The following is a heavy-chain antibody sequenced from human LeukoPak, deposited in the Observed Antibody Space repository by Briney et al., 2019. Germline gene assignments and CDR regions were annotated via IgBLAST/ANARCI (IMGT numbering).Heavy chain of an antibody. D-gene: IGHD1-26*01. V-gene: IGHV1-69*04. CDR1: GYTLTGYY. CDR3: ARDLVIVGATRTDY. CDR2: IIPILGIA. Sequence: SVKVSCKASGYTLTGYYMHWVRQAPGQGLEWMGRIIPILGIANYAQKFQGRVTITADKSTSTAYMELSSLRSEDTAVYYCARDLVIVGATRTDYWGQGTLVTVSS. J-gene: IGHJ4*02.